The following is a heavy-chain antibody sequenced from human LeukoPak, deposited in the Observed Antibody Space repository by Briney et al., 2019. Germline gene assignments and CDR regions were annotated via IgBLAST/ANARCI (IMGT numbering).Heavy chain of an antibody. D-gene: IGHD6-19*01. CDR3: ARRAVAYYYYYYMDV. CDR2: MNPNSGNT. Sequence: ASVKVSCKASGYTFTSYDINWVRQATGQGLEWMGWMNPNSGNTGYAQKLQGRVTITRNTSISTAYMDLSSLRSDDTAVYYCARRAVAYYYYYYMDVWGKGTTVTVSS. V-gene: IGHV1-8*03. J-gene: IGHJ6*03. CDR1: GYTFTSYD.